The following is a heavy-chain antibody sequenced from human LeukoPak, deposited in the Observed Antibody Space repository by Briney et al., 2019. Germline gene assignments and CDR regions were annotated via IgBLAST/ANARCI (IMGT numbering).Heavy chain of an antibody. CDR1: GHTFTGYY. J-gene: IGHJ4*02. CDR3: ARVRDRGGRYGSGSLMLADY. V-gene: IGHV1-2*02. D-gene: IGHD3-10*01. CDR2: INPNSGGT. Sequence: ASVKVSYKASGHTFTGYYMHRVRQAPGQRLGWMGWINPNSGGTNYPKKFQGRVTMTRDTSISTDYMELSRLRSDDTAVYYCARVRDRGGRYGSGSLMLADYWGQGTLVTVSS.